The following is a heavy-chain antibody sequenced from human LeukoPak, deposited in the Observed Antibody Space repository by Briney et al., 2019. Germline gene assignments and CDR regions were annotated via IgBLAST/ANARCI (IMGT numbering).Heavy chain of an antibody. CDR3: ATSSGWYGYYFDY. V-gene: IGHV4-39*01. CDR1: GGSISSSSYY. CDR2: IYYSGST. Sequence: PSETLSLTCTVSGGSISSSSYYWGWIRQPPGKGLEWIGSIYYSGSTHYNPSLKSRVTISVDTSKNQFSLKLSSGTAADTAVYYCATSSGWYGYYFDYWAREPWSPSPQ. J-gene: IGHJ4*02. D-gene: IGHD6-19*01.